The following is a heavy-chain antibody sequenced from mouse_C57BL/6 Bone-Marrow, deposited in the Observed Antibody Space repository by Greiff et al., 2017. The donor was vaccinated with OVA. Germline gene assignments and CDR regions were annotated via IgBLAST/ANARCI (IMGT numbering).Heavy chain of an antibody. Sequence: EVKVVESGGGLVKPGGSLKLSCAASGFTFSSYAMSWVRQTPEKRLEWVATISDGGSYTYYPDNVKGRFTISRDNAKNNLYLQMSHLKSEDTAMYYCASLDFWYFDVWGTGTTVTVSS. CDR3: ASLDFWYFDV. CDR1: GFTFSSYA. V-gene: IGHV5-4*03. J-gene: IGHJ1*03. CDR2: ISDGGSYT.